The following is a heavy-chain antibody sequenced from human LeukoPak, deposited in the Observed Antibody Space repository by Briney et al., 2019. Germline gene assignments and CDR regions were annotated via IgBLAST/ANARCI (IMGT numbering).Heavy chain of an antibody. CDR2: NNPNSGST. CDR3: ARDQRIAAAGRGVVYYYYYGMDV. V-gene: IGHV1-2*02. D-gene: IGHD6-13*01. Sequence: AAVKSSCRASGDTFISYYINCGRQEPAQGLQWGIGNNPNSGSTNYAQKFQGRVTMTRDTSISTAYMELSRLRSDDTAVYYCARDQRIAAAGRGVVYYYYYGMDVWGQGTTVTVSS. CDR1: GDTFISYY. J-gene: IGHJ6*02.